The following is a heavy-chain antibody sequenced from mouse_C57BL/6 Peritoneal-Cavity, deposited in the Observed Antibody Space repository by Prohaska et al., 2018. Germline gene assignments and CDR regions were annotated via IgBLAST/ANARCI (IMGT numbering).Heavy chain of an antibody. D-gene: IGHD6-1*01. Sequence: EVQLVESGGGLVQPKGSLKLSCAASGFTFNTYAMHWVRQAPGKGLEWVARIRSKSSNYGTYYADAVKDRFTISRDDSQSMLYLQMNNLKTEDTAMYYCLRERDSDPLFDYWGQGTTLTVSS. CDR3: LRERDSDPLFDY. J-gene: IGHJ2*01. CDR1: GFTFNTYA. CDR2: IRSKSSNYGT. V-gene: IGHV10-3*01.